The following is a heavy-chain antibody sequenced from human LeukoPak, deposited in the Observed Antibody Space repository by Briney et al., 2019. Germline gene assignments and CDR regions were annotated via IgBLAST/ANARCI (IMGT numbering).Heavy chain of an antibody. Sequence: ASVKVSCKASGYTFTGYYMHWVRQAPGQGLEWMGWIDPNSGGTNYAQKFQGRVTMTRETSISTAYMELSRLRSDDTAVYYCARVEGFENNSGYRGPEKWKLGYWYFDLWGRGTLVTVSS. CDR1: GYTFTGYY. D-gene: IGHD5-12*01. CDR2: IDPNSGGT. J-gene: IGHJ2*01. CDR3: ARVEGFENNSGYRGPEKWKLGYWYFDL. V-gene: IGHV1-2*02.